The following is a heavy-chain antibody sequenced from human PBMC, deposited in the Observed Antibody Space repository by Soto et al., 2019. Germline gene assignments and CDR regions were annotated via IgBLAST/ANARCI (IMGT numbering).Heavy chain of an antibody. Sequence: EEQVVESGGGLVQPGGSLRLSCAASGFIFTGHWMHWVRQGPGKGLDWVSGINNDGGATFYADSVKGRFTISRDNSNNIVYLQVNSLGAEDSAVYYCGTVFDLWGHGTQVTVSS. CDR3: GTVFDL. D-gene: IGHD4-4*01. J-gene: IGHJ5*02. CDR1: GFIFTGHW. CDR2: INNDGGAT. V-gene: IGHV3-74*01.